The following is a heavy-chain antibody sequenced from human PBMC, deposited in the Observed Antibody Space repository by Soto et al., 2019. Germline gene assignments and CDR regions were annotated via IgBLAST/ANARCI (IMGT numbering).Heavy chain of an antibody. V-gene: IGHV4-61*01. CDR3: IRQYSVDCSGGVCYHAFDV. CDR1: GGSVSSGCCY. CDR2: IYYSGST. J-gene: IGHJ3*01. Sequence: QVQLQESGPGLVKPSEALSLTCSVSGGSVSSGCCYWGWIRQPPGKGLEWIGWIYYSGSTDYNPSLERRVTISLDTSKHQFSLKLSSVTAADTAVYYCIRQYSVDCSGGVCYHAFDVWGQGTMVTVSS. D-gene: IGHD2-8*02.